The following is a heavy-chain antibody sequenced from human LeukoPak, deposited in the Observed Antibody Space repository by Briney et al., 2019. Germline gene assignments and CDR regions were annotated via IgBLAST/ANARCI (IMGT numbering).Heavy chain of an antibody. CDR3: ARDGSSSYSVYFDY. Sequence: KTSQTLSLTCAISGDSVSSNSVAWNWIRQSPSRGLEWLGRTYYRSKWYSDYAVSVQSRMTINPDTSKNQFSLQLTSVTPEDTAVYYCARDGSSSYSVYFDYWGQGILVTVSS. D-gene: IGHD1-26*01. J-gene: IGHJ4*02. CDR1: GDSVSSNSVA. V-gene: IGHV6-1*01. CDR2: TYYRSKWYS.